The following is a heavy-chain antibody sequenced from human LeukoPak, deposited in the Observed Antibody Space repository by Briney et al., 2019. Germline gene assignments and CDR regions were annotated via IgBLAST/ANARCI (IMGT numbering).Heavy chain of an antibody. V-gene: IGHV5-51*01. CDR1: GYSFTSYW. Sequence: GESLKISCKGSGYSFTSYWIGWVRQMPGKGLEWMGIIYPGDSDTRYSPSFQGQVTISADKSISTAYLQWSSLKASDTAMYYCARRHYYDGSGYYPPDYWGQGTLVTVSS. D-gene: IGHD3-22*01. CDR3: ARRHYYDGSGYYPPDY. CDR2: IYPGDSDT. J-gene: IGHJ4*02.